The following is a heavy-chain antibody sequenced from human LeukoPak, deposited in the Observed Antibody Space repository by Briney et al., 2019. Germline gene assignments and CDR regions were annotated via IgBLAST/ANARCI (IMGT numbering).Heavy chain of an antibody. CDR2: FYYGGST. CDR1: GDSIRTSGSY. J-gene: IGHJ6*03. V-gene: IGHV4-39*07. D-gene: IGHD2-2*02. Sequence: KPSETLSLTCSVSGDSIRTSGSYWGWIRQPPGKGLEWIGSFYYGGSTYYNPSLKSRVSISVDTSKNQFSLKLSSVTAADTAVYYCARGCTSCYTYYYYYMDVWGKGTTVTVSS. CDR3: ARGCTSCYTYYYYYMDV.